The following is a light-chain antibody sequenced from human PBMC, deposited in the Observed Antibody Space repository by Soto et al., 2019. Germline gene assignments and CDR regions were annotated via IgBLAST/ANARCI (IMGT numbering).Light chain of an antibody. V-gene: IGKV2-30*01. CDR1: HSLVSSDGNTY. J-gene: IGKJ4*01. CDR3: LQSTHGPPT. CDR2: DIS. Sequence: DVVMTQSPLSLPVTLGQPASISCRSSHSLVSSDGNTYFHWIHKRPGQSPRRLIHDISKRDSGVPDRLSGSVSGTDFTLKISRVEAEDVGVFYCLQSTHGPPTFGGGTRVEIK.